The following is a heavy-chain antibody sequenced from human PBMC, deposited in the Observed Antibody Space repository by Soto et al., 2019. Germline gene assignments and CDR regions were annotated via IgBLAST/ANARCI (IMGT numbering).Heavy chain of an antibody. Sequence: QVQLVQSGAEVKKPGSSVKVSCKASGGTFSSYTISWVRQAPGQGREWMGRIIPILGIANYAQKFEGRVTIPADKSTSTAYMELSSLKSEDTAVYYCARGDYCSSTCCYAGSDFDYWGQGTLVTVSS. V-gene: IGHV1-69*02. D-gene: IGHD2-2*01. CDR1: GGTFSSYT. CDR2: IIPILGIA. J-gene: IGHJ4*02. CDR3: ARGDYCSSTCCYAGSDFDY.